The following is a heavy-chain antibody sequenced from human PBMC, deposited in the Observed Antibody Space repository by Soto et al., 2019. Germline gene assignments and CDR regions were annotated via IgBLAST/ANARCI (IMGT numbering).Heavy chain of an antibody. V-gene: IGHV3-74*01. J-gene: IGHJ4*02. Sequence: EVQLVESGGGLVQPGGSLRLSCAASGFTFSTHWMHWVRQVPEKGLVWVSRINGDGSQTTYADSVRGRLTISRDNAKNTSYLQMNNLRVEDTAVYYCAGDSPHDSTVAGDYWGQGTLVTVSS. CDR2: INGDGSQT. CDR3: AGDSPHDSTVAGDY. CDR1: GFTFSTHW. D-gene: IGHD3-22*01.